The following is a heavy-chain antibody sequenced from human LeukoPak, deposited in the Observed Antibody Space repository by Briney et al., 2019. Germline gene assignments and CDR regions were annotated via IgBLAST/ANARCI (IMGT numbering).Heavy chain of an antibody. CDR2: IKEDGSEK. CDR1: GFTFSSYA. V-gene: IGHV3-7*01. CDR3: ARERGDPMGRGVIIKHKYYYYMDV. J-gene: IGHJ6*03. D-gene: IGHD3-10*01. Sequence: GGSLRLSCAASGFTFSSYAMHWVRQAPGKGLEWVANIKEDGSEKYYVDSVKGRFTISRDNAKSSPYLQMNSLRAEDTAVYYCARERGDPMGRGVIIKHKYYYYMDVWGKGTTVTVSS.